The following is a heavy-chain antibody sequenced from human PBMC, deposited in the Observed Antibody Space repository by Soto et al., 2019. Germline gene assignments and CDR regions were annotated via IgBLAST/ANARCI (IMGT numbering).Heavy chain of an antibody. CDR1: GFTFSSYA. V-gene: IGHV3-23*01. Sequence: GGSLRLSCAASGFTFSSYAMSWVRQAPGKGLEWVSAISGSGGSTYYADSVKGRFTISRDNSKNTLYLQMNSLRAEDTAVYYCARGLEYYYGSGSYYNDVWGQGTLVTVSS. J-gene: IGHJ4*02. D-gene: IGHD3-10*01. CDR3: ARGLEYYYGSGSYYNDV. CDR2: ISGSGGST.